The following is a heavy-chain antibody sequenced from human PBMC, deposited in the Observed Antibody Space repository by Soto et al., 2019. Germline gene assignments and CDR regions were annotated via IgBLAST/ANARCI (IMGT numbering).Heavy chain of an antibody. CDR1: GGSISNFY. CDR3: ARAPMVLSRSYFDS. V-gene: IGHV4-59*01. J-gene: IGHJ4*02. D-gene: IGHD2-8*01. Sequence: SETLSLTCTVSGGSISNFYWSWIRQPPGKGLEWIGYISYSGNTNYNPSLKSRVSISVDTSKNQLSLNLPSVTAADTAVYYCARAPMVLSRSYFDSWGQGTPVTVSS. CDR2: ISYSGNT.